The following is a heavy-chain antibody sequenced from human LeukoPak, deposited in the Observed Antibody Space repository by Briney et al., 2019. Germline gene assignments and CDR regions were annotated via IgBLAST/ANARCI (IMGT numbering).Heavy chain of an antibody. CDR2: ISSSSSYI. Sequence: GGSLRLSCAASGFTFSSYSMNWVRQAPGKGLGWVSSISSSSSYIYYADSVKGRFTISRDNAKNSLYLQMNSLRAEDTAVYYCARLGYCSGGSCYENQHYYYGMDVWGQGTTVTVSS. V-gene: IGHV3-21*01. CDR3: ARLGYCSGGSCYENQHYYYGMDV. D-gene: IGHD2-15*01. J-gene: IGHJ6*02. CDR1: GFTFSSYS.